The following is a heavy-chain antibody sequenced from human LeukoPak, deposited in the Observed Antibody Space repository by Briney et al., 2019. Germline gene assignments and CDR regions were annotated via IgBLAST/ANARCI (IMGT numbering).Heavy chain of an antibody. CDR2: IYWDDDK. Sequence: SGPTLVKPTQTLTLTCTFSGFSLTTTGVGVVWIRQPPGKALEWLALIYWDDDKRYSPSLKSRLTITKDTSKNQVVLTMTNMDPVDTATYYCAHRRPAAGIYYFDYWGQGTLVTVSS. V-gene: IGHV2-5*02. D-gene: IGHD6-13*01. CDR1: GFSLTTTGVG. CDR3: AHRRPAAGIYYFDY. J-gene: IGHJ4*02.